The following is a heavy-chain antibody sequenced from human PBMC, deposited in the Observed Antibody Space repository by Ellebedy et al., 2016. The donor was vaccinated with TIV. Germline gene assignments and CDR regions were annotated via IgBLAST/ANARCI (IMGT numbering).Heavy chain of an antibody. Sequence: GESLKISCAASGFTFSSYWMSWVRQAPGKGLEWVANIKQDGSEKYYVDSVKGRFTISRDNAKNSLYLQMNSLRAEDTAVYYCARDGPQSSTSGPYFDYWGQGTLVTVSS. V-gene: IGHV3-7*01. CDR2: IKQDGSEK. J-gene: IGHJ4*02. CDR1: GFTFSSYW. D-gene: IGHD6-6*01. CDR3: ARDGPQSSTSGPYFDY.